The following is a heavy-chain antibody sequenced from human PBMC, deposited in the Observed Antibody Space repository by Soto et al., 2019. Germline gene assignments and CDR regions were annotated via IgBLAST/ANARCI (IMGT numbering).Heavy chain of an antibody. J-gene: IGHJ3*02. V-gene: IGHV5-51*01. Sequence: EVQLVQSGAEVKKPGESLKISCKGSGYSFTSYWIGWVRQMPGKGLEWMGIIYPGDSDTRYSPSFQGQVTISGDKSISTAYLQWSSLKASDTAMYYCARPLPDGQLLWFGELHPPDAFDIWGQGTMVTVSS. CDR2: IYPGDSDT. D-gene: IGHD3-10*01. CDR1: GYSFTSYW. CDR3: ARPLPDGQLLWFGELHPPDAFDI.